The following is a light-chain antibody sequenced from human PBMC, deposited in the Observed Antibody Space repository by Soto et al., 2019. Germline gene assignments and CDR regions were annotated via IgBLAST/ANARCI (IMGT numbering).Light chain of an antibody. V-gene: IGKV3-20*01. CDR1: QSVSSSY. CDR3: QQYGSSPSIT. CDR2: GAS. J-gene: IGKJ5*01. Sequence: IVLTQSPGTLSFSPGERATLSFGAIQSVSSSYLAWYQQKPGQAPRLLIYGASSRATGIPDRFSGSGSGTDFTLTISRLEPEDFAVYYCQQYGSSPSITFGQGTRLEIK.